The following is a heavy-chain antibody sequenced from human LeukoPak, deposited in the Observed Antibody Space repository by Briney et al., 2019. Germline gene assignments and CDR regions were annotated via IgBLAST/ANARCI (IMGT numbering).Heavy chain of an antibody. CDR2: IKQDGSEK. CDR3: ARARDYYDSSGYYDYYYYYMDV. J-gene: IGHJ6*03. V-gene: IGHV3-7*01. D-gene: IGHD3-22*01. Sequence: WIRQPPGKGLEWVANIKQDGSEKYYVDSVKGRFTISRDNAKNSLYLQMNSLRAEDTAVYYCARARDYYDSSGYYDYYYYYMDVWGKGTTVTVSS.